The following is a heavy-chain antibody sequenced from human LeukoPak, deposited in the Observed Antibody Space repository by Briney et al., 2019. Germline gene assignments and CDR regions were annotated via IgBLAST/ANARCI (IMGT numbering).Heavy chain of an antibody. CDR1: GYTFTGYY. CDR3: AYDDFWSGYCLFCY. J-gene: IGHJ4*02. Sequence: ASVKVSCKASGYTFTGYYMLWVRQAPGQGLEWMGRINPNSGGTNYAQKFQGRVTMTRDTSISTTYMEMSRLRSDETAVYYCAYDDFWSGYCLFCYWGQGTLVTVSS. D-gene: IGHD3-3*01. V-gene: IGHV1-2*06. CDR2: INPNSGGT.